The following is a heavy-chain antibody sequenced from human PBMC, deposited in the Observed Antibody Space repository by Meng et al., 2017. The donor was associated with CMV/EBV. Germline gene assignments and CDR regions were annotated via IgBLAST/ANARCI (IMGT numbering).Heavy chain of an antibody. D-gene: IGHD2-2*01. CDR3: AREGIVVVPASRYFDY. Sequence: GSVSSGGDYWSWIRQHPGKGLEWIGYIYYSGSTYYNPSLKSRVTISVDTSKNQFSLKLSSVTAADTAVYYCAREGIVVVPASRYFDYWGQGTLVTVSS. J-gene: IGHJ4*02. V-gene: IGHV4-31*02. CDR2: IYYSGST. CDR1: GSVSSGGDY.